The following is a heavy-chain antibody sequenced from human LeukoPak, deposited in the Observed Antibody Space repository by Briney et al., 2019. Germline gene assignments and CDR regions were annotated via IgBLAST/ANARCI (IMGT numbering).Heavy chain of an antibody. Sequence: GGSLRLSCAASGFTFSSYSMNWVRQAPGKGLEWVSSISSSSSYIYYADSVKGRFTISRDNAKNSLYLQVNSLRAEDTAVYYCARTSITGTSLDYWGQGTLVTVSS. V-gene: IGHV3-21*01. CDR3: ARTSITGTSLDY. CDR1: GFTFSSYS. J-gene: IGHJ4*02. D-gene: IGHD1-7*01. CDR2: ISSSSSYI.